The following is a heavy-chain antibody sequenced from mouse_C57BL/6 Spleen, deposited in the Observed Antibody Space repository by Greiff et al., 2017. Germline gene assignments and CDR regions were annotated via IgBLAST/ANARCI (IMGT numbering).Heavy chain of an antibody. CDR3: ARRDTTVVFDY. CDR1: GFTFSSYG. D-gene: IGHD1-1*01. CDR2: ISSGGSYT. V-gene: IGHV5-6*02. J-gene: IGHJ2*01. Sequence: EVMLVESGGDLVKPGGSLKLSCAASGFTFSSYGMSWVRQTPDKRLEWVATISSGGSYTYYPDSVKGRFTISRDNAKNTLYLQMSSLKSEDTAMYYCARRDTTVVFDYWGQGTTLTVSS.